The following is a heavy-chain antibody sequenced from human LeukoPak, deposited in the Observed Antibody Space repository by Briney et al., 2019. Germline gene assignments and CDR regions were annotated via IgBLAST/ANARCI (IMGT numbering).Heavy chain of an antibody. D-gene: IGHD3-3*01. CDR1: GFTFSSYA. V-gene: IGHV3-30-3*01. CDR3: AAGWLLLGAFDI. J-gene: IGHJ3*02. Sequence: SGGSLRLSCAASGFTFSSYAMHWVRQAPGKGLEWVAVISYDGSNKYYADSVKGRFTISRDNSKNTLYLQMNSLRAEDTAVYYCAAGWLLLGAFDIWGQGTMVTVSS. CDR2: ISYDGSNK.